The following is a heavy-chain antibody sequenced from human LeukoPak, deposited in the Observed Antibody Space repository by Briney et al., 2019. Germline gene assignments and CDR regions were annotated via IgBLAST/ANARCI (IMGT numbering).Heavy chain of an antibody. D-gene: IGHD2-2*01. J-gene: IGHJ3*02. CDR3: ARVGVVPAAIPDGFDI. CDR1: GFIFSNYE. V-gene: IGHV3-48*03. CDR2: ISSSGTTI. Sequence: PGGSLRLSCAASGFIFSNYEMNWVRQAPGKGLEWVSYISSSGTTIYYADSVKGRFTVSRDNSKNTLYLQMNSLTAEDTAVYYCARVGVVPAAIPDGFDIWGQGTMVTVSS.